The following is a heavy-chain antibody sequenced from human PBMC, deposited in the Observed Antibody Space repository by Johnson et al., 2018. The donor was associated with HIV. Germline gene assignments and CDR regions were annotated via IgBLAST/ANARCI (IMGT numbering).Heavy chain of an antibody. CDR2: IYSGGST. D-gene: IGHD3-22*01. CDR1: GFTVSSNY. V-gene: IGHV3-53*01. Sequence: VQLVESGGGLIQPGGSLRLSCAASGFTVSSNYMSWVRQAPGKGLEWVSVIYSGGSTYYADSVKGRFTISRDKSKNTLYLQMNSLRAEDTAVYDCARATDSRGYYYDGSSDAFDIWGQGTMVTVSS. CDR3: ARATDSRGYYYDGSSDAFDI. J-gene: IGHJ3*02.